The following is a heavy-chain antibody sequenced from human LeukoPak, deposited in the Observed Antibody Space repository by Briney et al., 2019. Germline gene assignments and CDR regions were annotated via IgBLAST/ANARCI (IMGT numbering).Heavy chain of an antibody. J-gene: IGHJ4*02. CDR1: GGSLSGYY. V-gene: IGHV4-34*01. CDR2: IKQSERT. D-gene: IGHD5-24*01. Sequence: SETLSLTCAVYGGSLSGYYWTWVRQPQGKGLEWIGEIKQSERTNYNPSLKSRVTISIDTSKNQFSLKLTSVTAADTAVYYCAREGLRNVHNPLGYWGQGTLVTVPS. CDR3: AREGLRNVHNPLGY.